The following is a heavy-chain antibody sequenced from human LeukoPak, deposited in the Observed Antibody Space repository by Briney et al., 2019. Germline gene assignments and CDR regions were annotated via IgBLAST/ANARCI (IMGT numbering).Heavy chain of an antibody. Sequence: ASVKVSCKASGHTFSSYGFAWARQAPGQGLEWMGWISAYDGDTNYAQKIQGRVTMTTDTSTTTAYMELRSLRSDDTAVYYCARIAEYHLRYYFDYWGQGTLVTVSS. CDR2: ISAYDGDT. CDR3: ARIAEYHLRYYFDY. CDR1: GHTFSSYG. V-gene: IGHV1-18*01. J-gene: IGHJ4*02. D-gene: IGHD2-2*01.